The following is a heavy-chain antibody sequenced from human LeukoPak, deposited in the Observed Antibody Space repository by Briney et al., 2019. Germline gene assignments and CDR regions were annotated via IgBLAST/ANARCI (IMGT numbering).Heavy chain of an antibody. CDR1: GFTFSSYS. Sequence: GSLRLSCAASGFTFSSYSMNWVRQAPGKGLEWVSSISSSSSYIYYADSVKGRFTISRDNAKNSLYLQMNSLRAEDTAVYYCAREVAAAGSVDYWGQGTLVTVSS. D-gene: IGHD6-13*01. V-gene: IGHV3-21*01. CDR2: ISSSSSYI. CDR3: AREVAAAGSVDY. J-gene: IGHJ4*02.